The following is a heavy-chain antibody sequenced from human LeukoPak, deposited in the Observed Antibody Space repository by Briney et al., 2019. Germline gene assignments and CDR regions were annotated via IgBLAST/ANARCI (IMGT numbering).Heavy chain of an antibody. J-gene: IGHJ4*02. Sequence: SSVKVSCKASGGTFSSYAISWVRQAPGQGLEWMGRIIPIFGTANYAQKFQGRVTITTDESASTAYMELSSLRSEDTAVYYCARDHDSTGAYLNFDYWGQGTLLTVSS. CDR1: GGTFSSYA. D-gene: IGHD3-22*01. CDR3: ARDHDSTGAYLNFDY. CDR2: IIPIFGTA. V-gene: IGHV1-69*05.